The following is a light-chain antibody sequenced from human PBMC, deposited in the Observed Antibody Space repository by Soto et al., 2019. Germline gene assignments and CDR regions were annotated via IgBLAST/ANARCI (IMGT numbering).Light chain of an antibody. V-gene: IGLV2-8*01. Sequence: QSVLTQPPSASGSPGQSVTISCTGTSSDVGGYYYVSWYQQHPGKAPKLVIYEVSKRPSGVPDRFSGSKSGNTASLTVSGLQAEDEADYYCSSYAGTNTPYVFGTGTKVTVL. J-gene: IGLJ1*01. CDR3: SSYAGTNTPYV. CDR2: EVS. CDR1: SSDVGGYYY.